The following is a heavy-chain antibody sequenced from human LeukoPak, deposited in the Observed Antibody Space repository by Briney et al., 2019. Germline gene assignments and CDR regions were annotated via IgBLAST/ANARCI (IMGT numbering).Heavy chain of an antibody. Sequence: ASVKVSCKPSGYTFTGHYLFWVREAPGQGLEWMGWINPNSGGTNYAQSFQGRVTMTRDTSISTAYMELSSLRSDDTAVYYCARDLEYCGSTSCYTYYFDYWGQGTLVTVSS. J-gene: IGHJ4*02. CDR1: GYTFTGHY. V-gene: IGHV1-2*02. CDR2: INPNSGGT. D-gene: IGHD2-2*02. CDR3: ARDLEYCGSTSCYTYYFDY.